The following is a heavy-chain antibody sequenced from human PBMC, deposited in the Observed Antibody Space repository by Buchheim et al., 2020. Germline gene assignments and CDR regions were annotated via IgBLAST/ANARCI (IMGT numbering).Heavy chain of an antibody. CDR3: ARGSAFAFGS. V-gene: IGHV4-34*01. CDR1: GGSFSGYY. Sequence: QVHLKQWGAGLLKPSETLSLTCGVSGGSFSGYYWTWIRQPPGKGLEWIGNVDHTGTTKYHPSLQSRVTISADTSKNHFFLNLTSLTAADTAVYYCARGSAFAFGSRGQGT. J-gene: IGHJ4*02. CDR2: VDHTGTT. D-gene: IGHD3-10*01.